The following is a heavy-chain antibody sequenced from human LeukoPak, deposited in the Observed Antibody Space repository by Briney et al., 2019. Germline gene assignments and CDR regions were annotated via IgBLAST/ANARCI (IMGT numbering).Heavy chain of an antibody. CDR2: IYYSGST. J-gene: IGHJ5*02. CDR3: ARGWGYCSSTSCRESAWFDP. D-gene: IGHD2-2*01. CDR1: GGSISSGDYY. V-gene: IGHV4-30-4*08. Sequence: PSGTLSLTCTVSGGSISSGDYYWSWIRQPPGKGLEWIGYIYYSGSTYYNPSLKSRVTISVDTSKNQFSLKLSSVTAADTAVYYCARGWGYCSSTSCRESAWFDPWGQGTLVTVSS.